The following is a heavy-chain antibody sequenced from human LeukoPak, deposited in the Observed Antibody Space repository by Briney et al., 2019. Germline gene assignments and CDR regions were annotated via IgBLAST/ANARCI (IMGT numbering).Heavy chain of an antibody. CDR3: ARGLKYED. CDR2: TYYRSKWYS. CDR1: GDSVSSTSAA. J-gene: IGHJ4*02. Sequence: SQTLSLTCAISGDSVSSTSAAWNWIRQSPSRGLEWLGRTYYRSKWYSDYAVSVRGRITVNPDTSTNQFSLQLNSVTPEDTAVYYCARGLKYEDWGQGTLVTVSS. V-gene: IGHV6-1*01. D-gene: IGHD2-2*01.